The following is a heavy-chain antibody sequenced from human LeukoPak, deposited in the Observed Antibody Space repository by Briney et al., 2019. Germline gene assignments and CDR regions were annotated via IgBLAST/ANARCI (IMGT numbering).Heavy chain of an antibody. CDR1: GFTFSSYA. V-gene: IGHV3-23*01. CDR3: AKFCSNGGTGFDY. D-gene: IGHD3/OR15-3a*01. Sequence: GGSLRLSSAASGFTFSSYAMSWVRQAPGKGLEWVSAISGSGGSTYYADSVKGRFAISRDNSKNTLYLQMNSLRAEDTAVYYCAKFCSNGGTGFDYWGQGTLVTVSS. J-gene: IGHJ4*02. CDR2: ISGSGGST.